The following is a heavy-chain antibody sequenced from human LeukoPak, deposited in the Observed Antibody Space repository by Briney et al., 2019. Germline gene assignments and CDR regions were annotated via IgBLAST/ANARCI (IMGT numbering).Heavy chain of an antibody. J-gene: IGHJ4*02. Sequence: ASVKVSCKASGYTFTSYYMHWVRQAPGQGLEWMGIINPSGGSTSYAQKFQGRVTMTRDMSTSTVYMELSSLRSEDTAVYYCARDWGFCSGGTCGDYWGQGTLVTVSS. CDR1: GYTFTSYY. D-gene: IGHD2-15*01. V-gene: IGHV1-46*01. CDR2: INPSGGST. CDR3: ARDWGFCSGGTCGDY.